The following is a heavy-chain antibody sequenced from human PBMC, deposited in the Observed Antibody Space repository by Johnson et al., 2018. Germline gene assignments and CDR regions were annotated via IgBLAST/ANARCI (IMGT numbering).Heavy chain of an antibody. D-gene: IGHD6-19*01. CDR1: GFTFSDYY. V-gene: IGHV3-11*04. CDR2: ISSSGSTI. CDR3: ARDVKGQEGIESPRAGAGTGDYYDDYMDD. J-gene: IGHJ6*03. Sequence: QVQLVESGGGLVKPGGSLRLSCAASGFTFSDYYMSWIRQAPGKGLEWVSYISSSGSTIYYADSVKGRFTISRDTAKHSLYLQMNSLGAEDTAVYYCARDVKGQEGIESPRAGAGTGDYYDDYMDDWGKGTTVTVAS.